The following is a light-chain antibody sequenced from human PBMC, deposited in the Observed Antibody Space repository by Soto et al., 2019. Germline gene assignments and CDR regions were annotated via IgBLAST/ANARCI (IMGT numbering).Light chain of an antibody. J-gene: IGLJ2*01. Sequence: QSALTQPPSASGSPGQSVTISCTGTSSDVGGYNYVSWYQQHPGKAPKLMIYEVSKRPSGVPDRFSGSKSGNTASLTVSGRQAEDEADYYCSSYAASNNLGVFGGGTKLTVL. V-gene: IGLV2-8*01. CDR2: EVS. CDR3: SSYAASNNLGV. CDR1: SSDVGGYNY.